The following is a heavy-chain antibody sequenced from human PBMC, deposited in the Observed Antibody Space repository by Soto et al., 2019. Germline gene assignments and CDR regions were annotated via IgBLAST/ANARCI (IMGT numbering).Heavy chain of an antibody. D-gene: IGHD3-16*01. J-gene: IGHJ1*01. V-gene: IGHV3-7*01. CDR3: VSWADAADEDYFHH. CDR1: GIRFTSSW. CDR2: INQDGGQK. Sequence: GGSLRLSCAASGIRFTSSWMSWVRQAPGKGLEWVAHINQDGGQKYYVDSAKGRFTISRDNAKTSLYPQMNSLRAEDTAVFYCVSWADAADEDYFHHWGQGTLVTVSS.